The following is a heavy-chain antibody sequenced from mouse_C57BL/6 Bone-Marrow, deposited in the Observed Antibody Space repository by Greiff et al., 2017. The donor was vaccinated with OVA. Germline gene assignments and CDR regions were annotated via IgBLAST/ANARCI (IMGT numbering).Heavy chain of an antibody. CDR2: IHPNSGST. Sequence: VQLQQPGAELVKPGASVKLSCKASGYTFTSYWMHWVKQRPGQGLEWIGMIHPNSGSTNYNEKFKSKATLTVDKSSSTAYMQLSSLTSEDSAVYYCARRAYYYGSSYVGDWGQGTTLTVAS. CDR1: GYTFTSYW. V-gene: IGHV1-64*01. D-gene: IGHD1-1*01. J-gene: IGHJ2*01. CDR3: ARRAYYYGSSYVGD.